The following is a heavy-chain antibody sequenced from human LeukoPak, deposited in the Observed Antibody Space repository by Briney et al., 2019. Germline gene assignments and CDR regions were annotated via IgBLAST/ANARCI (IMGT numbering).Heavy chain of an antibody. CDR1: GYTFTSYD. CDR3: AREAVVPYYYYMDV. D-gene: IGHD2-15*01. CDR2: MNPNSGNT. V-gene: IGHV1-8*01. Sequence: ASVKVSCKASGYTFTSYDINWVRQATGQGLEWMGWMNPNSGNTGNAQKFQGRVTMTRNTSISTAYMELSSLRSEDTAVYYCAREAVVPYYYYMDVWGKGTTVTVSS. J-gene: IGHJ6*03.